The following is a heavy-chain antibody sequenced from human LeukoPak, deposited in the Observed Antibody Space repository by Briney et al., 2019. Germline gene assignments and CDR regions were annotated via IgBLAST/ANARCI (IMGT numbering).Heavy chain of an antibody. CDR3: ARICSPASATWYPDDY. Sequence: ASVKVSCKASGYTFTTSGISWVRQAPGQGLEWMGWISAYNGLTEFAQRFQGRLTLTSDIATTTAYMELRSLSSDDTAVYYCARICSPASATWYPDDYWGQGTLVTVSS. CDR1: GYTFTTSG. V-gene: IGHV1-18*01. CDR2: ISAYNGLT. D-gene: IGHD6-13*01. J-gene: IGHJ4*02.